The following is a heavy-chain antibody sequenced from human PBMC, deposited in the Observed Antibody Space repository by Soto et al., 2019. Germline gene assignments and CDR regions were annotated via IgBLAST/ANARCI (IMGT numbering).Heavy chain of an antibody. J-gene: IGHJ6*02. Sequence: SGPTLVNPTQTLTLTCTVSGFSLSGTGMRVNWIRQPPGKALEWLARIDWEDTKLYSTSLKTRLSISKDTSKNQVVLTMTNMDPADTATYYCARAFYGMDVWGPGTTVTVSS. CDR1: GFSLSGTGMR. CDR2: IDWEDTK. CDR3: ARAFYGMDV. V-gene: IGHV2-70*04.